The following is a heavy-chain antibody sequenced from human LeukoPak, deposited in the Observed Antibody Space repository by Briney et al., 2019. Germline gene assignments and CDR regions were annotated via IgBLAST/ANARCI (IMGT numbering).Heavy chain of an antibody. J-gene: IGHJ4*02. Sequence: PGGSLRLSCAASGFTFSSYGMHLVPQTPGKGLEWVSFIRYDGSNQYYADSAKGRFTISRDNSKNTLYLHMNSLRPEDTAVYFCARGYGESHFDYWGQGTLVTVSS. V-gene: IGHV3-30*02. D-gene: IGHD5-18*01. CDR3: ARGYGESHFDY. CDR2: IRYDGSNQ. CDR1: GFTFSSYG.